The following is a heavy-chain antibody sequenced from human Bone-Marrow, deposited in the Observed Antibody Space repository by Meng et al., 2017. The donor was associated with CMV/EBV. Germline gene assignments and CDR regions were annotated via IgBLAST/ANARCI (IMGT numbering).Heavy chain of an antibody. V-gene: IGHV3-23*01. CDR1: GFTFSSYA. CDR2: ISGSGGST. Sequence: GESLKISCAASGFTFSSYAMSWVRQAPGKGLEWVSAISGSGGSTYYADSVKGRFTISRDNSKNTLYLQMNSLRAEDTAVYYCARILLKDYSDYFDYWGQGVLVTVSS. J-gene: IGHJ4*02. D-gene: IGHD4/OR15-4a*01. CDR3: ARILLKDYSDYFDY.